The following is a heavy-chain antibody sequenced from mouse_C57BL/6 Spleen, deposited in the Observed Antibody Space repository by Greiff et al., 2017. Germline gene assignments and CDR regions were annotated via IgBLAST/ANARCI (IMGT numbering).Heavy chain of an antibody. CDR2: IDPSDSYT. CDR1: GYTFTSYW. J-gene: IGHJ2*01. V-gene: IGHV1-69*01. CDR3: ARSRGYGNYVDY. D-gene: IGHD2-10*02. Sequence: VQLQQPGAELVMPGASVKLSCKASGYTFTSYWMHWVKQRPGQGLEWIGEIDPSDSYTNYNQKFKGKSTLTVDKSSSTAYMQLSSPTSEDSAVYYCARSRGYGNYVDYWGQGTTLTVSS.